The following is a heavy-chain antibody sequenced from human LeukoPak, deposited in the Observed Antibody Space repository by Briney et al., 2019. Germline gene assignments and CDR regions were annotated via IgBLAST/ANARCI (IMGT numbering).Heavy chain of an antibody. V-gene: IGHV1-8*01. CDR1: GYTFTSYD. D-gene: IGHD2-2*01. J-gene: IGHJ6*04. Sequence: ASVKVSCKASGYTFTSYDINWVRQATGQGLEWMGWMNPNSGNTGYAQKFQGRVTMTRNTSISTAYMELSSLRSEDTAVYYCARRPSDIVVVDGDLNSYGMDVWGKGTTVTVSS. CDR2: MNPNSGNT. CDR3: ARRPSDIVVVDGDLNSYGMDV.